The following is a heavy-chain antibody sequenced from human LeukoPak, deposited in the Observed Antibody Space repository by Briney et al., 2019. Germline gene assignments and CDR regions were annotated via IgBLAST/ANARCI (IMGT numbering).Heavy chain of an antibody. CDR2: ISSSSRYI. V-gene: IGHV3-21*01. Sequence: GGSLRLSCAASGFTFSSYSMNWVRQAPGKGLEWVSSISSSSRYIYYADSVKGRFTISRDNAKNSLYLQMNRLRAEDTGVYYCARGGYDILTGRFDYMDVWGKGTTVTISS. J-gene: IGHJ6*03. CDR3: ARGGYDILTGRFDYMDV. D-gene: IGHD3-9*01. CDR1: GFTFSSYS.